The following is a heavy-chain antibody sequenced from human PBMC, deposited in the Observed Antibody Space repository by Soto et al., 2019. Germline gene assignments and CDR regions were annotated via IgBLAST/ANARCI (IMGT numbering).Heavy chain of an antibody. V-gene: IGHV4-59*01. Sequence: QVQLQESGPGLVKPSETLSLTCTVSGGSISSYYWSWIRQPPGKGLEWIGYLYYSGSTNYNPSLKSRVTISVDTSKNQFSLKLSSVTAADTAVYYCARGPRGPYYYYGMDVWGQGTTVTVSS. CDR1: GGSISSYY. CDR3: ARGPRGPYYYYGMDV. CDR2: LYYSGST. J-gene: IGHJ6*02.